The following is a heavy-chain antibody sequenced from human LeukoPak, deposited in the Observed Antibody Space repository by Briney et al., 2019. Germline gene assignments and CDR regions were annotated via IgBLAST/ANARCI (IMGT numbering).Heavy chain of an antibody. CDR2: ISSSGSA. V-gene: IGHV4-4*07. J-gene: IGHJ4*02. CDR1: GGSISSYY. CDR3: ARSSSAHYYDSSGYLPSHFDY. Sequence: PSETLSLTCTVSGGSISSYYWNWIRQPAGKGLEWIGRISSSGSANYNPSLKSRVTLSVDTSRNQLSLILNSVTAADTAVFYCARSSSAHYYDSSGYLPSHFDYWGQGTLVTVSS. D-gene: IGHD3-22*01.